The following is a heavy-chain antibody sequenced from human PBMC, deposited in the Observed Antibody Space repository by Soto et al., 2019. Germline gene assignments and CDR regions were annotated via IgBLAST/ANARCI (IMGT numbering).Heavy chain of an antibody. D-gene: IGHD3-22*01. J-gene: IGHJ3*02. CDR1: GFTFSSYA. CDR3: AKEGGRDYDSSGYHPVKAFDI. CDR2: ISGSGGST. Sequence: PGGSLRLSCAASGFTFSSYAMSWVRQAPGKGLEWVSAISGSGGSTYYADSVKGRFTISRDNSKNTLYLQMNSLRAEDTAVYYCAKEGGRDYDSSGYHPVKAFDIWGQGTMVTVSS. V-gene: IGHV3-23*01.